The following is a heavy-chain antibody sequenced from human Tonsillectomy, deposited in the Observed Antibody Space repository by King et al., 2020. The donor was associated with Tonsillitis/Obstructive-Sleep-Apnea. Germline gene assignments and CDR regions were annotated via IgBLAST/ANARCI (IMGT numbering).Heavy chain of an antibody. D-gene: IGHD4-17*01. V-gene: IGHV3-30*01. CDR3: ARAPYGDAVVDS. Sequence: VQLVESGGGVVQPGRSLRLSCAASGFTFSSYAMHWVRQAPGKGLEWGAGISYDGSNKYYADSVKGRFTISRDNSKNTLYLQMDSLRGEDTAVYYCARAPYGDAVVDSWGQGTMVTVSS. CDR2: ISYDGSNK. CDR1: GFTFSSYA. J-gene: IGHJ3*02.